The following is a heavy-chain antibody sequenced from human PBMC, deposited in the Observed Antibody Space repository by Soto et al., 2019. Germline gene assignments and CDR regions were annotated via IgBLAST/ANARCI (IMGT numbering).Heavy chain of an antibody. CDR2: INQDGSEK. CDR1: EFTFSTYW. V-gene: IGHV3-7*03. CDR3: SRSLDY. Sequence: PGGSLRLSCAASEFTFSTYWMDWVRQVPGKGLEWVANINQDGSEKHYVDSVKGRFTISRDNARNSMYLQMNSLRVDDTAVYYCSRSLDYWGQGTQVTVSS. J-gene: IGHJ4*02.